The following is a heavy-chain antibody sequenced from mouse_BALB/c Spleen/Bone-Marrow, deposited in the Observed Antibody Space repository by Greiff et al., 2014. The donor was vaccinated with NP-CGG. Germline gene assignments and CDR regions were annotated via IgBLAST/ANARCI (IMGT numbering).Heavy chain of an antibody. Sequence: SGAELARPGASVKLSCKASGYNFTTHWMQWVKQRPGQGLEWIGAIYPGDGDTRYTQKFKGTATLTADKSSSTAYMQLSELASEDSAVYYGARGDYGDHWYFDVWGAGTTVTVSS. V-gene: IGHV1-87*01. D-gene: IGHD1-2*01. CDR3: ARGDYGDHWYFDV. CDR2: IYPGDGDT. J-gene: IGHJ1*01. CDR1: GYNFTTHW.